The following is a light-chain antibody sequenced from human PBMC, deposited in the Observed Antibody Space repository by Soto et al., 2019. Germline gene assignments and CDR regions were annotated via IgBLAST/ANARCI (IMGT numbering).Light chain of an antibody. CDR1: QSVSSY. CDR3: QQRSNWPRT. CDR2: DAS. V-gene: IGKV3-11*01. J-gene: IGKJ1*01. Sequence: EIVLTQSPATLSLSPGERSTLSCRASQSVSSYLAWYQKKPGQDPRLLIYDASNRATGITARFSGSGSGTDFTLTISSLEPEEFAVYDCQQRSNWPRTVGQLNKVDIK.